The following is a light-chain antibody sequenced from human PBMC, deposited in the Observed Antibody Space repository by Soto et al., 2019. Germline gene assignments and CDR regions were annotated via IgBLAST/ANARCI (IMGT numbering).Light chain of an antibody. CDR2: GAS. CDR3: QQYGSSRT. CDR1: QSVSSSY. V-gene: IGKV3-20*01. Sequence: EIVLTQSPGTLSLSLGERATLSCRASQSVSSSYLAWYQQKPGQAPRLLIYGASSRATGIPDRFSGSGSGKDFTLTISRLEPEDFAVYYCQQYGSSRTFGQGTKVDIK. J-gene: IGKJ1*01.